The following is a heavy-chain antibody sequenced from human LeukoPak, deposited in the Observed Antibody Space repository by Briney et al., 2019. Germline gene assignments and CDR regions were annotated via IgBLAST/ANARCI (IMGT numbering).Heavy chain of an antibody. Sequence: PSETLSLTCAVYGGSFSGYYWSWIRQPPGKGLEWIGEINHSGSTNYNPSLKSRVTISVDTSKNQFSLKRSSVTAADTAVYYCARGKSGSYHFDYWGQGTLVTVSS. V-gene: IGHV4-34*01. CDR2: INHSGST. D-gene: IGHD1-26*01. CDR1: GGSFSGYY. CDR3: ARGKSGSYHFDY. J-gene: IGHJ4*02.